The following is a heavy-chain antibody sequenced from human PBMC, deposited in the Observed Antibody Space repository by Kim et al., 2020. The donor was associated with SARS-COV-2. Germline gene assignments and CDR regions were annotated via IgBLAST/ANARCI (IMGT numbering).Heavy chain of an antibody. J-gene: IGHJ4*02. Sequence: GGSLRLSCAASGFTFSDYYMSWVRQGPGKVLEWVSYITKSGDYRDYADSLKGRFTISRDNTRNSLYLQMDNLSAEDPAVYYCARGGSRSYYPGVLWGQGTLVTVSS. CDR1: GFTFSDYY. CDR2: ITKSGDYR. V-gene: IGHV3-11*06. D-gene: IGHD3-10*01. CDR3: ARGGSRSYYPGVL.